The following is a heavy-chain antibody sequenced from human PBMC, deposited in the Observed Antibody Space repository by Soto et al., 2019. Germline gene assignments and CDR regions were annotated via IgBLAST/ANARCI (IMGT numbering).Heavy chain of an antibody. CDR3: ARDLTIGMDV. V-gene: IGHV1-3*01. Sequence: QVQLVQSGAEVKKPGASVKVSCKASGYTFTSYAMHWVRQAPGQRLEWMGWINAGNGNTKYSRKFQGRVTITRDTSASTAYMELSSLRSEDTAVYYCARDLTIGMDVWGQGTTVTVSS. CDR1: GYTFTSYA. CDR2: INAGNGNT. J-gene: IGHJ6*02. D-gene: IGHD3-10*01.